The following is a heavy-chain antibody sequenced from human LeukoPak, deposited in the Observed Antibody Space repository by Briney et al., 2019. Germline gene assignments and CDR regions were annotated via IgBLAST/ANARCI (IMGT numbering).Heavy chain of an antibody. CDR1: GFTFDDYA. Sequence: GGSLRLSCAASGFTFDDYAMHWVRQAPGKGPEWVSGISWNSGSIGYADSVKGRFTISRDNAKNSLYLQMNSLRAEDTALYYCAKDYSSGYDEYYFDYWGQGTLVTVSS. D-gene: IGHD5-12*01. CDR2: ISWNSGSI. J-gene: IGHJ4*02. CDR3: AKDYSSGYDEYYFDY. V-gene: IGHV3-9*01.